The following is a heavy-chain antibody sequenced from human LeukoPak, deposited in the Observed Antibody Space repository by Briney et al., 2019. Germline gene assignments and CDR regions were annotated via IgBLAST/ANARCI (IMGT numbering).Heavy chain of an antibody. CDR2: ISGSGFIT. V-gene: IGHV3-23*01. D-gene: IGHD2-15*01. Sequence: GGSLRLSCAASELTFSNYAMSWVRQAPGKGLEWVSAISGSGFITYYSDSVKGRFTISRDNSKNTLYLQMNSLRVEDTALYYCAKDMVLTATPFDSWGQGTLVSVSS. J-gene: IGHJ4*02. CDR1: ELTFSNYA. CDR3: AKDMVLTATPFDS.